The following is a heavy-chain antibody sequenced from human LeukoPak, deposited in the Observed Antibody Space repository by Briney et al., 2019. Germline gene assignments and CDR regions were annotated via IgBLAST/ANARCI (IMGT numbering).Heavy chain of an antibody. D-gene: IGHD3-16*01. J-gene: IGHJ4*02. CDR3: ARDLVPLAPSEYHPSFGY. CDR1: GGSFSGYY. CDR2: INHSGST. Sequence: SETLSLTCAVYGGSFSGYYWSWIRQPPGKGLEWIGEINHSGSTNYNPSLKSRVTIPVDTSKNQFSLKLSSVTAADTAVYYCARDLVPLAPSEYHPSFGYWGQGTLVTVSS. V-gene: IGHV4-34*01.